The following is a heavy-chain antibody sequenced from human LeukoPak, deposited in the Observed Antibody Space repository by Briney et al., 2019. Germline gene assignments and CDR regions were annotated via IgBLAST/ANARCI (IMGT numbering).Heavy chain of an antibody. V-gene: IGHV3-23*01. Sequence: GGSLRLSCAASGFTFSNYAMSWVRQAPGGGVEGVAAISGSGGSTYYADSVKGRFTISRDNSKNTLYLQMNSLRAEDTAVYYCAKGHSERIAAAESWGQGTLVTVSS. CDR2: ISGSGGST. CDR1: GFTFSNYA. J-gene: IGHJ4*02. CDR3: AKGHSERIAAAES. D-gene: IGHD6-13*01.